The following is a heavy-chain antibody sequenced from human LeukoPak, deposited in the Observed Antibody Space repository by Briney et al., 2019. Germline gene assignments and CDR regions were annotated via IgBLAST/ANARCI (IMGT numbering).Heavy chain of an antibody. CDR3: ARHELREQLVPCDY. J-gene: IGHJ4*02. D-gene: IGHD6-6*01. Sequence: GESLKISCNGSGYSFTSYWIGWVRQMPGKGLEWMGIIYPGDSDTRYSPSFQGPVTISADKSISTAYLPWSSLKASDTAMYYCARHELREQLVPCDYWGQGTLVTVSS. V-gene: IGHV5-51*01. CDR2: IYPGDSDT. CDR1: GYSFTSYW.